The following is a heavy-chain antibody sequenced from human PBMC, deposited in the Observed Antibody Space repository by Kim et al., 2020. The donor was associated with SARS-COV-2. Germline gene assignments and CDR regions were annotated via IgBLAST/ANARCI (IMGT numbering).Heavy chain of an antibody. CDR1: GGSFSGYY. D-gene: IGHD5-18*01. Sequence: SETLSLTCAVYGGSFSGYYWSWIRQPPGKGLEWIGEINHSGSTNYNPSLKSRVTISVDTSKNQFSLKLSSVTAAETAVYYCARDRYSYGYGYWGQGTLVTVSS. CDR2: INHSGST. J-gene: IGHJ4*02. CDR3: ARDRYSYGYGY. V-gene: IGHV4-34*01.